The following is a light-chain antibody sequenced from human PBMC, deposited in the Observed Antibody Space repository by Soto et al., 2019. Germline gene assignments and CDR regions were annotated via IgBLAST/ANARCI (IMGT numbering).Light chain of an antibody. Sequence: IVMTQSPDSLALSLGERATINCKSSRSLLSSSNNKNFLAWYQQKPGLPPRLLIYWASTRESGVPDRFSGSGSGTSFTLTASSLQAEDVAVYYCQQYYSSPFSFGPGTKVDIK. CDR2: WAS. J-gene: IGKJ3*01. V-gene: IGKV4-1*01. CDR3: QQYYSSPFS. CDR1: RSLLSSSNNKNF.